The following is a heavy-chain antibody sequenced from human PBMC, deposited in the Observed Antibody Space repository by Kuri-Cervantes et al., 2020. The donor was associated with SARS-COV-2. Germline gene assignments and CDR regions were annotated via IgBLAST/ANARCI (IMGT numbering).Heavy chain of an antibody. Sequence: SETLSLTCAVYGGSFSGYYWSWIRQPPGKGLEWIGYINHSGSTNYNPSLKSRVTISVDTSKNQFSLKLSSVTAADTAVYYCARNIVVAPTAKPFDYYYGMDVWGQGTTVTVSS. CDR2: INHSGST. D-gene: IGHD2-2*01. CDR1: GGSFSGYY. CDR3: ARNIVVAPTAKPFDYYYGMDV. J-gene: IGHJ6*02. V-gene: IGHV4-34*01.